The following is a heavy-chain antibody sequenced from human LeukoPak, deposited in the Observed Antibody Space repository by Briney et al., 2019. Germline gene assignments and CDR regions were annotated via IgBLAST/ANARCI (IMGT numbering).Heavy chain of an antibody. CDR2: IIPIFGTA. D-gene: IGHD2/OR15-2a*01. Sequence: GASVKVSCKASGGTFSSYAISWMRQAPGQGLEWMGGIIPIFGTANYAQKFQGRVTITTDESTSTAYMELSSLRSEDTAVYYCARARLFGNYFDYWGQGTLVTVSS. CDR1: GGTFSSYA. J-gene: IGHJ4*02. V-gene: IGHV1-69*05. CDR3: ARARLFGNYFDY.